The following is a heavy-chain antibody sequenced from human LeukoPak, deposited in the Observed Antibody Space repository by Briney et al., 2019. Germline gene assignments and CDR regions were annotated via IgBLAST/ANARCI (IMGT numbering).Heavy chain of an antibody. CDR1: GGSITSSSYY. Sequence: SETLSLTCTVSGGSITSSSYYWGWIRQPPGKGLEWIGSIYYSGSTYYNPSLKSRVTISVDTSKSQFSLKLSSVTAADTAVYYCARAFLVGYSPEEYFFDYWGQGNLVTVSS. V-gene: IGHV4-39*07. CDR3: ARAFLVGYSPEEYFFDY. J-gene: IGHJ4*02. D-gene: IGHD2-15*01. CDR2: IYYSGST.